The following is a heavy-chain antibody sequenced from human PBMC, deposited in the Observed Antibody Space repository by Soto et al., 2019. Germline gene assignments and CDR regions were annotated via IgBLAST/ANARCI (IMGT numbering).Heavy chain of an antibody. D-gene: IGHD7-27*01. CDR2: ISSSSSYI. Sequence: GGSLRLSCVASGFTFSSYSMNWVRQAPGKGLEWVSSISSSSSYIYYADSVKGRFTISRDNAKNSLYLQMNSLRAEDTAAYYCARESGDYYYYGMDVSGQGTTVTVSS. CDR1: GFTFSSYS. CDR3: ARESGDYYYYGMDV. V-gene: IGHV3-21*01. J-gene: IGHJ6*02.